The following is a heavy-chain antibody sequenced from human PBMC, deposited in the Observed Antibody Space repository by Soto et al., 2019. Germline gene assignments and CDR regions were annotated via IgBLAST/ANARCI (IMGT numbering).Heavy chain of an antibody. CDR2: ISYDGSNK. D-gene: IGHD3-3*01. CDR1: GFTFSSYA. Sequence: QVQLVESGGGVVQPGRSLRLSCAASGFTFSSYAMHWVRQAPGKGLEWVAVISYDGSNKYYADSVKGRFTISRDNSKNTLYLQMNSLRAEDTAVYYCARDQERITIFGVAFDYWGQGTLVTVSS. J-gene: IGHJ4*02. CDR3: ARDQERITIFGVAFDY. V-gene: IGHV3-30-3*01.